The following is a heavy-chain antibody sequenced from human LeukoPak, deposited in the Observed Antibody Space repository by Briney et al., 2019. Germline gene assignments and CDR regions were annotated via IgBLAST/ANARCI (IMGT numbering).Heavy chain of an antibody. V-gene: IGHV4-34*01. Sequence: SETLSLTCTVSGDSISSYYWSWIRQPPGKGLEWIGEINHSGSTNYNPSLKSRVTISVDTSKNQFSLELSSVTAADTAVYYCARAKEYFDYWGQGTLVTVSS. CDR2: INHSGST. CDR1: GDSISSYY. CDR3: ARAKEYFDY. J-gene: IGHJ4*02.